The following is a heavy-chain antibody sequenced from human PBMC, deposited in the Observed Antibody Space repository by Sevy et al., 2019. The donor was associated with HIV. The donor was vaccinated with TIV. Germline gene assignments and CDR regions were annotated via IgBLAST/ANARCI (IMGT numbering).Heavy chain of an antibody. Sequence: SGPTLVNPAQTLTLTCSFSGFSLNTSGVGVGWIRLPPGKALECFALIFWNDEKRYSQPLKNRLTSTKETSKNQMVLTMTNVDPVDTATYYCARFLKGDYTNYFDSWDQGSLVTVSS. J-gene: IGHJ4*02. CDR1: GFSLNTSGVG. CDR3: ARFLKGDYTNYFDS. V-gene: IGHV2-5*01. D-gene: IGHD4-4*01. CDR2: IFWNDEK.